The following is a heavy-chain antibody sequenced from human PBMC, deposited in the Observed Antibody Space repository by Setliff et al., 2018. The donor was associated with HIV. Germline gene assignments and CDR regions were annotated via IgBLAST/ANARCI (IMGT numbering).Heavy chain of an antibody. J-gene: IGHJ4*02. CDR2: IYFSGST. V-gene: IGHV4-59*01. CDR3: ARDTTSHFDY. D-gene: IGHD1-1*01. CDR1: NYSIMNYY. Sequence: ETLSLTCTVSNYSIMNYYWSWIRQPPGKELEWNGYIYFSGSTKYNPSLKSRATISIDTPKNQFSLRLRSVTAADTAVYYCARDTTSHFDYWGQGILVTVSS.